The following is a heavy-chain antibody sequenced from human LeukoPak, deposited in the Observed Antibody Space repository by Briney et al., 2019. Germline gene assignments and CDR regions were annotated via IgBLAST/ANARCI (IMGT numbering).Heavy chain of an antibody. Sequence: PSETLSLTCAVYGGSFSGYYWSWIRQPPGKGLEWIGEINHSGSTNYNPSLKSRVTISVDTSKNQFSLKLSVVTAPDTALYYCARGGEDYYDRNCYYYAFDYWGQGTLVTVSS. V-gene: IGHV4-34*01. CDR3: ARGGEDYYDRNCYYYAFDY. CDR1: GGSFSGYY. J-gene: IGHJ4*02. CDR2: INHSGST. D-gene: IGHD3-22*01.